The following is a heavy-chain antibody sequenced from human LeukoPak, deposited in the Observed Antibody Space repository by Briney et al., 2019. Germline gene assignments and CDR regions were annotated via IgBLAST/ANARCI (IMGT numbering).Heavy chain of an antibody. CDR1: GFTFSNYA. CDR3: ANKIPGTTHFDS. CDR2: ISSGSDTI. D-gene: IGHD1-1*01. Sequence: GGSLRLSCAASGFTFSNYAMNWVRQAPGKGLEWVSVISSGSDTIYYADSVKGRFTISRDNPKNMVYLQMSSLSAEDTAIYYCANKIPGTTHFDSWGQGTLVTVSS. J-gene: IGHJ4*02. V-gene: IGHV3-23*01.